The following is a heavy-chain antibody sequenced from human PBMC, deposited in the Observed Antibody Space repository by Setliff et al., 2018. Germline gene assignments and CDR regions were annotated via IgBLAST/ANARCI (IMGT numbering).Heavy chain of an antibody. D-gene: IGHD1-7*01. CDR1: GFTFRSYE. CDR2: INQVGNAR. CDR3: AKPQVELRWGFES. Sequence: GGSLRLSCAASGFTFRSYEMNWVRQAPGRGLEWVANINQVGNARYYVDSVKGRFTISRDNAKNSLFLHMTSLRAEDTAVYYCAKPQVELRWGFESWGQGTPVTVSS. J-gene: IGHJ4*02. V-gene: IGHV3-7*03.